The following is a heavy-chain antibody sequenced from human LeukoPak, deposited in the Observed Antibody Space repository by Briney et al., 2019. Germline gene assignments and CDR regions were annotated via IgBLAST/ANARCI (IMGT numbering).Heavy chain of an antibody. CDR1: GFTFSNYG. D-gene: IGHD2-15*01. V-gene: IGHV3-30*02. Sequence: GGSLRLSCAASGFTFSNYGMHWVRQAPGKGLEWVAFIRYDGSNKYYADSVKGRFTISRDNSKNTLYLQMNSLRAEDTAVYYCAKDIDYYYYMDVWGKGTTVTVSS. J-gene: IGHJ6*03. CDR2: IRYDGSNK. CDR3: AKDIDYYYYMDV.